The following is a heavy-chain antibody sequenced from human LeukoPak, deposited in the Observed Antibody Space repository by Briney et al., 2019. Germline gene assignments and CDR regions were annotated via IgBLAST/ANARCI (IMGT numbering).Heavy chain of an antibody. J-gene: IGHJ4*02. CDR1: GGSMSSYY. V-gene: IGHV4-59*01. CDR3: ARGRSGFGGNSDS. Sequence: SETLSLTCNVSGGSMSSYYWNWIRQPPGKELEWIGYIYYSGNTNYNPSLQSRVTIPVDTSKNQFSLKLSSVTAADTAVYYCARGRSGFGGNSDSWGQGTLVTVSS. CDR2: IYYSGNT. D-gene: IGHD4-23*01.